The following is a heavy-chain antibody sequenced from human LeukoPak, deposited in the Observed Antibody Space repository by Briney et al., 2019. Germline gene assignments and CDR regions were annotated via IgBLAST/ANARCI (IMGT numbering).Heavy chain of an antibody. Sequence: SQTLSLTCTVSGDSMTSSSYSWSWIRQPAGKGLEWIGRSYHTGSTNYNPSLSSQATISVDTSKNQFSLKLTSVTASDTAVYYCARVLRGHFDFWGQGTLVTVSS. D-gene: IGHD5-24*01. V-gene: IGHV4-61*02. CDR1: GDSMTSSSYS. J-gene: IGHJ4*02. CDR3: ARVLRGHFDF. CDR2: SYHTGST.